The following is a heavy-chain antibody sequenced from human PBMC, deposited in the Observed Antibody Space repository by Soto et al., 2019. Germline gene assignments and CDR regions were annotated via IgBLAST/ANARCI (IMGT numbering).Heavy chain of an antibody. J-gene: IGHJ4*02. D-gene: IGHD2-15*01. V-gene: IGHV3-74*01. Sequence: EVQLVESGGGLVQPGGSLRLSCAASGFTFSSYWMHWVRQAPGKGLVWISRINTDGSSTSYVDSVQGRFTISRDNGKNTLFLQMHSLRGEDSAVYYCARRGSGVTRGLHYWGQGTLVTVSS. CDR1: GFTFSSYW. CDR2: INTDGSST. CDR3: ARRGSGVTRGLHY.